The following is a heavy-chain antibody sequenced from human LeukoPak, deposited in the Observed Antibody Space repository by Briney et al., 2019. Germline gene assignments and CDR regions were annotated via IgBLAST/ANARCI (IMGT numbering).Heavy chain of an antibody. J-gene: IGHJ4*02. Sequence: GGSLRLSCGASGFTFSSYWMHWVRQAPGKGLVWVSRIKSDGSTTTYADSVKGRFTISRDNAKNTLYPQMNSLRAEDTAVYYCARVVDTHFDYWGQGTLVTASS. CDR3: ARVVDTHFDY. D-gene: IGHD5-18*01. CDR1: GFTFSSYW. CDR2: IKSDGSTT. V-gene: IGHV3-74*01.